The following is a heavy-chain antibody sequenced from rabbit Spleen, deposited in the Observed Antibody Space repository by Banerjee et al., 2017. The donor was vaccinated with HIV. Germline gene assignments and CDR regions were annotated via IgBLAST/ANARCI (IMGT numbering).Heavy chain of an antibody. Sequence: QSLEESGGDLVKPGASLTLTCTASGVSFSLSSYMCRVRRAPGKGLEWIACIDAGSSGFTYFATWAKGRFTISKTSSTTVTLQMTRLTAADTATYFCARDLAGVIGWNFNLWGPGTLVTVS. J-gene: IGHJ4*01. V-gene: IGHV1S40*01. D-gene: IGHD4-1*01. CDR3: ARDLAGVIGWNFNL. CDR1: GVSFSLSSY. CDR2: IDAGSSGFT.